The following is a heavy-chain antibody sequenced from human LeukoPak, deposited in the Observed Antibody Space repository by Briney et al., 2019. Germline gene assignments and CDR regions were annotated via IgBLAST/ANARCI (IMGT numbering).Heavy chain of an antibody. Sequence: SETLSLTCTVSGGSISNYYWSWIRQPPGKGLEWIGYIYYSGSTNYDPSLKSRVTISVDTSKNQFSLKLSSVTAADTAVYYCAREYSSSFGWFDPWGQGTLVTVSS. J-gene: IGHJ5*02. CDR1: GGSISNYY. CDR2: IYYSGST. D-gene: IGHD6-6*01. CDR3: AREYSSSFGWFDP. V-gene: IGHV4-59*01.